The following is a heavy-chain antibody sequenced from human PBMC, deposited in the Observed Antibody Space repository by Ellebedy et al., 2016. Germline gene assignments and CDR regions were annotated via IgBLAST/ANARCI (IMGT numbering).Heavy chain of an antibody. CDR1: GFSFSNYF. CDR2: ISGAGYTT. CDR3: ARDRYSGSSLPDY. Sequence: GGSLRLXXATSGFSFSNYFMTWIRRAPGKGLEWVATISGAGYTTFFADSVKGRFTISRDNSKNTLYLQMNSLRAEDTAVYYCARDRYSGSSLPDYWGQGTLVTVSS. D-gene: IGHD1-26*01. V-gene: IGHV3-23*01. J-gene: IGHJ4*02.